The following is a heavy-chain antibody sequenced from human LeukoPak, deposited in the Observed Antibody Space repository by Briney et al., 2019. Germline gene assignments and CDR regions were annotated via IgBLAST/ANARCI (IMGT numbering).Heavy chain of an antibody. CDR3: TRGVSTAVY. D-gene: IGHD2-2*01. CDR1: GDSISNSTYY. CDR2: FYYTGGT. J-gene: IGHJ4*02. Sequence: SETLSLTCTVSGDSISNSTYYWGWIRQSPGKGLEWIGNFYYTGGTYYNPSLKSRVTISVDTSKIQFSLKLTSVTAADTSIYYCTRGVSTAVYWGQGALVTVSS. V-gene: IGHV4-39*01.